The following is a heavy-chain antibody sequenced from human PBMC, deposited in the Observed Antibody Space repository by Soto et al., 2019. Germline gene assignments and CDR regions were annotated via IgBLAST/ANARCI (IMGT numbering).Heavy chain of an antibody. V-gene: IGHV3-23*01. J-gene: IGHJ4*02. CDR3: AKDSGSYGSGSFLYFDY. Sequence: GGSLRLSCAASGFTFSSYAMSWVRQAPGKGLEWVSAISGSGGSTYYADSVKGRFTISRDNSKNTLYLQMNSLRAEDTAVYYCAKDSGSYGSGSFLYFDYWGQGTLVTVSS. CDR2: ISGSGGST. CDR1: GFTFSSYA. D-gene: IGHD3-10*01.